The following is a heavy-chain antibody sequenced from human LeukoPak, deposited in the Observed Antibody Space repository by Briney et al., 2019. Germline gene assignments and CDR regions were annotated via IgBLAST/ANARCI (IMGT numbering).Heavy chain of an antibody. Sequence: SETLSLTCAVYGGSFSGYYWSWIRQPPGKGLEWIGEINHSGSTNYNPSLKSRVTISVDTSKSQFSLKLSSVTAADTAVYYCARGYYYDRDWGQGTLVTVSS. J-gene: IGHJ4*02. CDR1: GGSFSGYY. D-gene: IGHD3-22*01. CDR3: ARGYYYDRD. CDR2: INHSGST. V-gene: IGHV4-34*01.